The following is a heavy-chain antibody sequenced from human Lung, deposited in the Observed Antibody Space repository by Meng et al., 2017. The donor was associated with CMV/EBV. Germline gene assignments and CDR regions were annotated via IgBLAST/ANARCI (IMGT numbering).Heavy chain of an antibody. CDR1: GFTVSSNY. J-gene: IGHJ4*02. CDR3: ARDLPFDY. CDR2: IYSGGST. V-gene: IGHV3-53*01. Sequence: SLRLACAASGFTVSSNYMSWVRQAPGKGLEWVSVIYSGGSTYYADSVKGRFTISRDNSKNTLYLQMNSLRAEDTAVYYCARDLPFDYWGQGTLVTVSS.